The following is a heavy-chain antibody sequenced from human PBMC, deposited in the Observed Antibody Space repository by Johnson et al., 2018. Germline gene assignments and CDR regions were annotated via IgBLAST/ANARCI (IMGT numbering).Heavy chain of an antibody. J-gene: IGHJ6*02. Sequence: EVQLVETGGGLVQPGGSLRLSCAASGFTFSSYAMSWVRQAPGKGLEWVSAISGSGGSTYYADSVKGRFTISRDNSKNTLYLQMNSLRAEDTAVYYCGKCYGDYGYYYYGMDGWGQGTTVTVSS. D-gene: IGHD4-17*01. CDR2: ISGSGGST. CDR3: GKCYGDYGYYYYGMDG. V-gene: IGHV3-23*04. CDR1: GFTFSSYA.